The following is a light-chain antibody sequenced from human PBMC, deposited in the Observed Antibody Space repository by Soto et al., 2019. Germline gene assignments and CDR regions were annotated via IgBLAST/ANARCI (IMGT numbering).Light chain of an antibody. CDR1: QTLRSGY. CDR3: QQYGSSPRA. Sequence: EIVLTQSPGTLSLSPGDRATLSCRASQTLRSGYLAWYQHKPGQAPRLLIYDVSSRATGIPDRFSGSGSGTDFTFTISRLEPEDFAVYYCQQYGSSPRAFGQGTKVEVK. J-gene: IGKJ1*01. CDR2: DVS. V-gene: IGKV3-20*01.